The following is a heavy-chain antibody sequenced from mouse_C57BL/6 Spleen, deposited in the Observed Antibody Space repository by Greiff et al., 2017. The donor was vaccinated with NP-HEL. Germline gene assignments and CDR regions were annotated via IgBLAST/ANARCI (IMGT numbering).Heavy chain of an antibody. CDR1: GYTFTDYN. J-gene: IGHJ3*01. CDR2: INPNNGGT. Sequence: EVQLQQSGPELVKPGASVKMSCKASGYTFTDYNMHWVKQSHGKSLEWIGYINPNNGGTSYNQKFKGKATLTVNKSSSTAYMELRSLTSEDSAVYYCARCPLTVVAEDWFAYWGQRTLVTVSA. V-gene: IGHV1-22*01. D-gene: IGHD1-1*01. CDR3: ARCPLTVVAEDWFAY.